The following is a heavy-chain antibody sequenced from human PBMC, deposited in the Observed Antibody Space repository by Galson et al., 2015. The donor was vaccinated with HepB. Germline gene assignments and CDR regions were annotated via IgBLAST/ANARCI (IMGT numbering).Heavy chain of an antibody. CDR1: GYTFTGYY. CDR2: INPNSGGT. CDR3: ARGEWVQNPYNWNDESYYYYGMDV. J-gene: IGHJ6*02. Sequence: SVKVSCKASGYTFTGYYMHWVRQAPGQGLEWMGWINPNSGGTNYAQKFQGWVTMTRDTSISTAYMELSRLRSDDTAVYYCARGEWVQNPYNWNDESYYYYGMDVWGQGTTVTVSS. D-gene: IGHD1-1*01. V-gene: IGHV1-2*04.